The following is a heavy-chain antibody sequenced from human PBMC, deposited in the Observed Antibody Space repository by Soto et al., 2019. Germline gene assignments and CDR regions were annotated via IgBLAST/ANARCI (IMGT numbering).Heavy chain of an antibody. Sequence: QVQLVQSGAEVKKPGASVKVSCKASGYTFITYGINWVRQAPGQGLEWMGWISPYNGNTKYLPKLQERVTMTAVLSTTTVYMEVKRLRSDDTAVYYCARDAESGTYYNNWFDPWGQGTLVTVSS. CDR2: ISPYNGNT. D-gene: IGHD1-26*01. V-gene: IGHV1-18*04. J-gene: IGHJ5*02. CDR1: GYTFITYG. CDR3: ARDAESGTYYNNWFDP.